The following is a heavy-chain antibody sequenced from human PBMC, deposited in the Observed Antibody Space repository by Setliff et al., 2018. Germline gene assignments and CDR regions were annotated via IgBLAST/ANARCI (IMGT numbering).Heavy chain of an antibody. CDR2: VYSTGST. Sequence: SETLSLTCNVSGASISSGSHYWSWIRQSAGEKPTWIGHVYSTGSTNYNPSFESRVSISVDKSNNQFSLKMTSVTAADTAMYYCVRDRYGRNSDGSGVYNWFDSWGQGILVTVSS. D-gene: IGHD2-15*01. J-gene: IGHJ5*01. V-gene: IGHV4-61*09. CDR1: GASISSGSHY. CDR3: VRDRYGRNSDGSGVYNWFDS.